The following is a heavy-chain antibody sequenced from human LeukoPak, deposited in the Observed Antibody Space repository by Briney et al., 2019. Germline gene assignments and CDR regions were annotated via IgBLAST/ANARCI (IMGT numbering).Heavy chain of an antibody. CDR3: ASPFRVKLKLVLNSFDL. CDR2: ISGNDDNT. J-gene: IGHJ3*01. CDR1: GFTFSTDR. Sequence: PGGALRLSGAGSGFTFSTDRMAWAGQAPGKGLGGVSVISGNDDNTYYADSVNSWFTSSRDNSNYTLFLPLNTPRAEDTAIYSCASPFRVKLKLVLNSFDLWGQGTMVTVSP. D-gene: IGHD6-13*01. V-gene: IGHV3-23*01.